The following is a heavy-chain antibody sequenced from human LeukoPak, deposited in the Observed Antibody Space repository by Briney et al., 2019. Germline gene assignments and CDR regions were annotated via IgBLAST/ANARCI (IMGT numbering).Heavy chain of an antibody. CDR3: ASGTGVTTSDY. V-gene: IGHV3-48*04. CDR2: ISSSSSTI. Sequence: QSGGSLRLSCAASGFTFISYSMNWVRQAPGKGLEWVSYISSSSSTIYYADSVKGRFTISRDNAKNSLYLQMNSLRAEDTAVYYCASGTGVTTSDYWGQGTLVTVSS. CDR1: GFTFISYS. D-gene: IGHD4-17*01. J-gene: IGHJ4*02.